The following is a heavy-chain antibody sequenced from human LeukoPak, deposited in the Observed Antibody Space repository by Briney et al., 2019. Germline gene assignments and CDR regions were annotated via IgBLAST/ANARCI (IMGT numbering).Heavy chain of an antibody. J-gene: IGHJ4*02. D-gene: IGHD3-10*01. CDR3: ARMVRGVRALLGLYYFDY. CDR1: GYTFTCYD. CDR2: MNPNSGNT. V-gene: IGHV1-8*01. Sequence: GASVKVSCKASGYTFTCYDINWVRQATGQGLEWMGWMNPNSGNTGYAQKFQGRVTMTRNTSISTAYMELSSLRSEDTAVYYCARMVRGVRALLGLYYFDYWGQGTLVTVSS.